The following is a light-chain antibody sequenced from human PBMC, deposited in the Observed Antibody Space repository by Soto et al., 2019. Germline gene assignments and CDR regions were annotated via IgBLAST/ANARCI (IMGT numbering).Light chain of an antibody. CDR3: QQSFITPPLT. CDR1: QSISTY. J-gene: IGKJ4*01. CDR2: GAS. Sequence: DLQMSQSPSSLSASIGDRSTITCRASQSISTYLNWYQQKPGKAPRLLIYGASTLQNGVPSRFSGSGSATDYTLTISSLQPEDFATYYCQQSFITPPLTFGGGTTVEMK. V-gene: IGKV1-39*01.